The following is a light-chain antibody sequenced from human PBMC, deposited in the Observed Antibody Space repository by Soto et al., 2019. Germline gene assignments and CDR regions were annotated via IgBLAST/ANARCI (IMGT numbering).Light chain of an antibody. J-gene: IGKJ2*01. CDR3: QQSYSTPYT. CDR2: AAS. Sequence: DIQMKQSPSSLSASVGARVTITCRASQIISSYLNWYQQKQGKAPKLLIYAASSLQSGVPSRFSGSGSGTDFTLTTSSLQTEDFATFYCQQSYSTPYTFGQGTTLEIK. CDR1: QIISSY. V-gene: IGKV1-39*01.